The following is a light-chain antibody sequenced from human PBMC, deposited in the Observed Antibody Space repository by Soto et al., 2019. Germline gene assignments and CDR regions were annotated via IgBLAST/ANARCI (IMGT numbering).Light chain of an antibody. J-gene: IGKJ1*01. Sequence: DIQMTQSPSTLSASVGDRVTITCRASQSISSWLAWYQQKPGKAPKLLIYDASSLESGVPSRFSGSGSGTEFTLTISSLPPDDFATYYCQQYNSYWTFGHGTKVEIK. CDR3: QQYNSYWT. CDR2: DAS. V-gene: IGKV1-5*01. CDR1: QSISSW.